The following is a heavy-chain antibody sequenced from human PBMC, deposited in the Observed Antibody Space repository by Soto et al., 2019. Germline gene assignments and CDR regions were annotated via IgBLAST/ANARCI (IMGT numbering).Heavy chain of an antibody. CDR1: GYTFTVYY. CDR2: INPKSGGT. D-gene: IGHD2-15*01. CDR3: GRDLAKRGGSSGFEY. J-gene: IGHJ4*02. V-gene: IGHV1-2*02. Sequence: QVQLVQSGAEVKKPGASVNVSCKASGYTFTVYYMHWVRQAPGQGLEWMGWINPKSGGTMYPQKFQGRVTMTWDTSISTAYMALTRLRCDDTALYDGGRDLAKRGGSSGFEYWGQGTLFAVSS.